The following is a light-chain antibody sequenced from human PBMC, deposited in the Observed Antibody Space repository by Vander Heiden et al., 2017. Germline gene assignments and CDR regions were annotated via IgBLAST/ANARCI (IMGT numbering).Light chain of an antibody. CDR2: LGS. CDR1: QSLLHSNGYNY. J-gene: IGKJ5*01. Sequence: DIVMTQSPLSLPVTPGEPASISCRSSQSLLHSNGYNYLDWYLQKPGQSPQLLIYLGSNRASGVPDRFSGSGSGTDFTLKISRVEAEDVGVYYCMQARQTPIPFGQGTRMDIK. V-gene: IGKV2-28*01. CDR3: MQARQTPIP.